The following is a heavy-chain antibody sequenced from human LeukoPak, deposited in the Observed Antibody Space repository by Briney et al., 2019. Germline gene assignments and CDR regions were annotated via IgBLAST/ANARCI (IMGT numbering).Heavy chain of an antibody. V-gene: IGHV4-59*12. CDR2: VYYSGSA. Sequence: PSETLSLTCTVSGGSISTYYWNWIRQSPGEALEWIGYVYYSGSANYNPSLKSRVTISVDTSKNQFSLKLSSVTAADTAVYYCARDLTGELDYWGQGTLVTVSS. D-gene: IGHD7-27*01. CDR3: ARDLTGELDY. J-gene: IGHJ4*02. CDR1: GGSISTYY.